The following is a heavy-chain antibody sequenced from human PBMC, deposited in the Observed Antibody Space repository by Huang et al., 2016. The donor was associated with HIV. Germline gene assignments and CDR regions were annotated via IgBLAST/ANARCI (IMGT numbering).Heavy chain of an antibody. V-gene: IGHV3-7*01. CDR2: IKQDGSEK. CDR3: ARDRWYQGY. D-gene: IGHD6-13*01. Sequence: GLSWVANIKQDGSEKYYGDSVKGRFTISRDNAKNSLYLQMNSLRAEDTAVYYCARDRWYQGYCGQGTLVTVSS. J-gene: IGHJ4*02.